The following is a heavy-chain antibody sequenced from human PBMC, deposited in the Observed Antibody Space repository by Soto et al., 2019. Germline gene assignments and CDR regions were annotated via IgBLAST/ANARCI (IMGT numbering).Heavy chain of an antibody. J-gene: IGHJ3*02. CDR2: IYSGGST. V-gene: IGHV3-66*01. Sequence: EVQLVESGGGLVQPGGSLRLSCAASGFTVSSNYMSWVRQAPGKGLEWVSVIYSGGSTYYADSVKGRFTISRDNSKNTLYLKMNSLRAEDTAVYYCARGHVITFGGFNAFDIWGQGTMVTVSS. D-gene: IGHD3-16*01. CDR1: GFTVSSNY. CDR3: ARGHVITFGGFNAFDI.